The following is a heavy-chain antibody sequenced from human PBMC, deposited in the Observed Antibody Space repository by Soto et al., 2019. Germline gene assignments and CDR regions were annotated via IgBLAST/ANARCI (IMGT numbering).Heavy chain of an antibody. Sequence: EVQLVESGGGLIQPGGSLRLSCAASGFRFDTYSMNWVRQAPGKWLEWVAYISTTSSTIYYADSVKGRFTVSRDNARNSLYLQMDSLRDEDSAVYYCAREKIVLAPAAVRWLDPLGQGTLVTVSS. J-gene: IGHJ5*02. V-gene: IGHV3-48*02. CDR3: AREKIVLAPAAVRWLDP. D-gene: IGHD2-2*01. CDR2: ISTTSSTI. CDR1: GFRFDTYS.